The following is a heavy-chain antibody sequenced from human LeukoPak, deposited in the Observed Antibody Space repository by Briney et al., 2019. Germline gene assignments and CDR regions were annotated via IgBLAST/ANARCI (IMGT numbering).Heavy chain of an antibody. J-gene: IGHJ4*02. D-gene: IGHD6-25*01. CDR2: IYYSGCT. CDR1: GGSISPYY. V-gene: IGHV4-59*01. CDR3: ARVRAAGYFDY. Sequence: PSETLSLTCTVSGGSISPYYWSWIRHPPGKGLEWIGYIYYSGCTNYNPSLKSRVTISVDTSKNQFSLKLSSVTAADTAVYYCARVRAAGYFDYWGQGTLVTVSS.